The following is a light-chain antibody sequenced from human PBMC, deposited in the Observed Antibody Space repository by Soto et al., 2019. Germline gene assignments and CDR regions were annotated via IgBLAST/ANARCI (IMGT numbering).Light chain of an antibody. CDR3: LQDYNYPRT. CDR1: QGIRND. CDR2: AAS. Sequence: AIQMTQSPSSLSASVGDTVTITCRASQGIRNDLGWYQEKPGKAPKLLIYAASSLQVGVPSRFSVSGSGTDFNLTITSLQPEDFATDYCLQDYNYPRTFGQGTKVEIK. V-gene: IGKV1-6*01. J-gene: IGKJ1*01.